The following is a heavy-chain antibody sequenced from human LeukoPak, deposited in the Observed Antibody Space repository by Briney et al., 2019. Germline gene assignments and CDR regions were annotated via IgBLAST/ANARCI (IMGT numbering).Heavy chain of an antibody. D-gene: IGHD3-22*01. Sequence: SETLSLTCTVSGGSTSGYSWSWIRQPPGKGLEWIGYIYYSGGTSYNPSLKSRLSISVDTSKNQFSLKLNSVTAADTAVYYCARSSLYDGAGYYFDFWGQGALVTVSS. CDR3: ARSSLYDGAGYYFDF. CDR2: IYYSGGT. V-gene: IGHV4-59*08. J-gene: IGHJ4*02. CDR1: GGSTSGYS.